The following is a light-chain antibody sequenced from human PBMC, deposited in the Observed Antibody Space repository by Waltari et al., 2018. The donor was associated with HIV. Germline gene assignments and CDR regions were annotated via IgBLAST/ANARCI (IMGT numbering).Light chain of an antibody. CDR2: QAS. CDR3: HQYASFSGT. V-gene: IGKV1-5*03. J-gene: IGKJ1*01. CDR1: QNVGAF. Sequence: DIRLTQSPSTLSASAGDRVPITCRAGQNVGAFLAWYQKKPGKPPKLLIFQASILEGGVPSRFSGSVSGSDFTLTINGLQSDDFATYYCHQYASFSGTFGQGTKVEL.